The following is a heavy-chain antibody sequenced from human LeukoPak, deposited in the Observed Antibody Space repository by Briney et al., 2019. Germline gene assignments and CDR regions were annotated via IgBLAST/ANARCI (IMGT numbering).Heavy chain of an antibody. CDR2: IWYDGSNK. CDR1: GFTFSSYG. J-gene: IGHJ4*02. Sequence: GRSLRLSCAASGFTFSSYGMHWVRQAPGKGLEWVAVIWYDGSNKYYADSVKGRFTISRDNSKNTLYLQMNSLRAEDTAVYYCAREAGYELPIDYWGQGTLVTVSS. D-gene: IGHD5-12*01. CDR3: AREAGYELPIDY. V-gene: IGHV3-33*01.